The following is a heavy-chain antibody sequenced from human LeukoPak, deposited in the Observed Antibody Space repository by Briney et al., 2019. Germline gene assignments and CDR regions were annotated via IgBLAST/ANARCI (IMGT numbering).Heavy chain of an antibody. CDR1: GFTFSSYA. V-gene: IGHV3-23*01. Sequence: SGGSLRLSCAASGFTFSSYAMSWVRQAPGKRLEWVSAISGSGGSTYYADSVKGRFTISRDNSKNTLYLQMNSLRAEDTAVYYCAKDSRQWLANWFDPWGQGTLVTVSS. J-gene: IGHJ5*02. CDR2: ISGSGGST. D-gene: IGHD6-19*01. CDR3: AKDSRQWLANWFDP.